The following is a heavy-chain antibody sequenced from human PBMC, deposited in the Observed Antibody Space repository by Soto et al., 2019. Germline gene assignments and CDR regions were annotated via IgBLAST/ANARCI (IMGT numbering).Heavy chain of an antibody. CDR2: INHSGST. CDR1: GGSFSGYY. D-gene: IGHD6-19*01. J-gene: IGHJ4*02. V-gene: IGHV4-34*01. Sequence: SETLSLTCAVYGGSFSGYYWSWIRQPPGKGLEWIGEINHSGSTNYNPSLKSRVTISVDTSKNQFSLKLSSVTAADTAVYYCARGRSLGGWQKLYYFDSWGQGTVVSVSS. CDR3: ARGRSLGGWQKLYYFDS.